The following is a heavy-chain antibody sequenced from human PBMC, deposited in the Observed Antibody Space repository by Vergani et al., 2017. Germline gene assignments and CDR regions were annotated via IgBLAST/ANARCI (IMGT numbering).Heavy chain of an antibody. CDR2: VSNSGST. J-gene: IGHJ4*02. Sequence: QVQLQESGPGLVQPAETLSLTCVVSNSSINSNYYWGWIRQSPGQRLEWIGSVSNSGSTFSNPSLKSRVTISVDKSKKLISLILNSVTAADTAVYYCVRDAISYDVLTGYYIGLDSWGQGTLVTVSS. V-gene: IGHV4-38-2*01. CDR3: VRDAISYDVLTGYYIGLDS. CDR1: NSSINSNYY. D-gene: IGHD3-9*01.